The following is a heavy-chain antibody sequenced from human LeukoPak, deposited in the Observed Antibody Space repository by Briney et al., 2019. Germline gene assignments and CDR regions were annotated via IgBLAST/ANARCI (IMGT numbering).Heavy chain of an antibody. Sequence: GGSLRLSCAASGFTFSGYAMSWVRQAPGKGLEWVSTFSGGGDHTYYSDSVKGRFTISRVKSKDTLHLQVNSLRVEDTAVYYCAKDSGYDFFVDYFDYWGQGTLVTVSS. J-gene: IGHJ4*02. CDR3: AKDSGYDFFVDYFDY. V-gene: IGHV3-23*01. CDR2: FSGGGDHT. CDR1: GFTFSGYA. D-gene: IGHD5-12*01.